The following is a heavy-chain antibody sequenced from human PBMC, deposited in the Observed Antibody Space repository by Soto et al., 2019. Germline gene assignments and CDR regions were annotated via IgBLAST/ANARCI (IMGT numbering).Heavy chain of an antibody. Sequence: EVQLVESGGGLVKPGGSLRLSCAASGFTFSNAWMSWVRQAPGKGLEWVGRIKSKTDGGTTDYAAPVKGRFTISRDDSKNTLYLQMNSLKTEDTAVYYCTTDLRFMVRGVIILGRDYWGQGTLVTVSS. CDR3: TTDLRFMVRGVIILGRDY. CDR1: GFTFSNAW. J-gene: IGHJ4*02. D-gene: IGHD3-10*01. V-gene: IGHV3-15*01. CDR2: IKSKTDGGTT.